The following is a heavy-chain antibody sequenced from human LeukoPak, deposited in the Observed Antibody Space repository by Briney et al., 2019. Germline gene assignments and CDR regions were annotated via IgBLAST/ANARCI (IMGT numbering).Heavy chain of an antibody. CDR1: GYTFTSYG. CDR3: ARDQRKYDFWSGYSDY. CDR2: ISAYNGNT. J-gene: IGHJ4*02. Sequence: GASVKVSCKASGYTFTSYGISWVRQAPGQGLEWMGWISAYNGNTNYAQKLQGRVTMTTDTSTSTAYMELRSLRSDDTAVYYCARDQRKYDFWSGYSDYWGLGTLVTVSS. D-gene: IGHD3-3*01. V-gene: IGHV1-18*01.